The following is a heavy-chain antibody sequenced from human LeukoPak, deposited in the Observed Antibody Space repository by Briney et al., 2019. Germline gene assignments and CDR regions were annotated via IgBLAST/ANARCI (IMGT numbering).Heavy chain of an antibody. CDR2: ISYDGSNK. CDR3: ARDIYGGNPYFDY. CDR1: GFTFSSYA. Sequence: GGSLRLSCAASGFTFSSYAMHWVRQAPCKGLEWVAVISYDGSNKYYADSVKGRFTISRDNSKNTLYLQMNSLRAEDTAVYYCARDIYGGNPYFDYWGQGTLVTVSS. J-gene: IGHJ4*02. V-gene: IGHV3-30-3*01. D-gene: IGHD4-23*01.